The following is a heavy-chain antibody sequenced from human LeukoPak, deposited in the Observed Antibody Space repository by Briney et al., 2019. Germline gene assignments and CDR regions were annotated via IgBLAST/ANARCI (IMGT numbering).Heavy chain of an antibody. J-gene: IGHJ6*03. Sequence: GSSVKVSFKASGGTFISYAISWGRQAPGQGVEWMGRIIPIFGTANYAQKFQGRVTITTDESTSTAYMELSSLRSEDTAVYYCARDKAQQLAYYYYYMDVWGKGTTVTVSS. CDR2: IIPIFGTA. CDR3: ARDKAQQLAYYYYYMDV. V-gene: IGHV1-69*05. D-gene: IGHD6-13*01. CDR1: GGTFISYA.